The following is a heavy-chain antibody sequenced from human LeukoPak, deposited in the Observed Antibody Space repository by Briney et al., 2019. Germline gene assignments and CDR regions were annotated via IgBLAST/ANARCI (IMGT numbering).Heavy chain of an antibody. V-gene: IGHV4-4*07. CDR3: VRENLEDTFYYYMDV. Sequence: SETLSLTCTVSGGSISSYYWSWIRQPAGKGLEWIGRIYTSGSTNYNPSLKSQVTMSVDTSKNQFSLKLSSVTAADTAVYYCVRENLEDTFYYYMDVWGKGTTVTVSS. D-gene: IGHD2-15*01. CDR2: IYTSGST. J-gene: IGHJ6*03. CDR1: GGSISSYY.